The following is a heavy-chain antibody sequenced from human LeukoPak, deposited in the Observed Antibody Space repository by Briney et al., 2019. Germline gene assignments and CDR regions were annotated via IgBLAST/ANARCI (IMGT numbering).Heavy chain of an antibody. V-gene: IGHV1-24*01. CDR2: FDPEEGET. D-gene: IGHD3-22*01. Sequence: ASMKVSCKVSGYSFTELSIYWVRQAPGKGLEWVGGFDPEEGETIYAQKFQGRLTMTEDTSTDTAYMELSSLRSEDTAVYYCTTGGTGYYYVINYWGQGTLVTVSS. CDR1: GYSFTELS. J-gene: IGHJ4*02. CDR3: TTGGTGYYYVINY.